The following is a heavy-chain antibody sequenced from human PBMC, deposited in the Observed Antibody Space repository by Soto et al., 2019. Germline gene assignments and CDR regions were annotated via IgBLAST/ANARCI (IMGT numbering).Heavy chain of an antibody. D-gene: IGHD3-22*01. J-gene: IGHJ3*02. Sequence: SVKVSCKASGFTFTSSAVQWVRQARGQRLEWIGWIVVGSGNTNYAQKFQERVTITRDMSTSTAYMELSSLRSEDTAVYYCAATFTYDSSGYYSTNDAFDIVGQVTMVTVSS. CDR2: IVVGSGNT. CDR1: GFTFTSSA. CDR3: AATFTYDSSGYYSTNDAFDI. V-gene: IGHV1-58*01.